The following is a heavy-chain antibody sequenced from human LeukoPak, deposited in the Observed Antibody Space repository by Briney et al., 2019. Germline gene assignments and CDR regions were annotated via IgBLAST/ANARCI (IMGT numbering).Heavy chain of an antibody. J-gene: IGHJ4*02. CDR3: ARSYGGNFYFDY. V-gene: IGHV1-2*02. D-gene: IGHD4-23*01. CDR1: GYTFTGYY. CDR2: INPNSGGT. Sequence: ASVKVSCKASGYTFTGYYMHWVRQAPGQGLEWMGWINPNSGGTNYAQKFQGRVTMTRDTSISTAYMELRSLRSDDTAVYYCARSYGGNFYFDYWGQGTLVTVSS.